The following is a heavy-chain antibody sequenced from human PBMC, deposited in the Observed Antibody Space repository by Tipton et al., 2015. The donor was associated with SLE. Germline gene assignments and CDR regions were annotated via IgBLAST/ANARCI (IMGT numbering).Heavy chain of an antibody. CDR2: IYYSGST. J-gene: IGHJ4*02. V-gene: IGHV4-39*07. D-gene: IGHD5-12*01. CDR3: ARGPYSPGWVDY. CDR1: GGSISSSSYY. Sequence: LRLSCTVSGGSISSSSYYWGWIRQPPGKGLEWIGSIYYSGSTYYNPSLKSRVTISVDTSKNQFSLKVSSVTAADTAVYYCARGPYSPGWVDYWGQGTLVTVAS.